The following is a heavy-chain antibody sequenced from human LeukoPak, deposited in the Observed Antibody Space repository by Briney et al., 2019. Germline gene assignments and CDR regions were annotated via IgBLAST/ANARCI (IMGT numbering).Heavy chain of an antibody. CDR1: GITLSNYG. V-gene: IGHV3-23*01. Sequence: GGSLRLSCAVSGITLSNYGMSWVRQAPGKGLEWVAGISDRGGKTNYADSVKGRFTISRGNSKNTLYLQMNSLRAEDTAVYYCAKRLDNWGQGTLVTVSS. J-gene: IGHJ4*02. CDR3: AKRLDN. CDR2: ISDRGGKT.